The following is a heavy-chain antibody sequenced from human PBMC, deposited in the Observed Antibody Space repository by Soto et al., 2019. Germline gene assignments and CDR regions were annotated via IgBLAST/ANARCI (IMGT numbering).Heavy chain of an antibody. Sequence: DVQLLESGGGLVQPEGSLRLSCAASGFTFSSSAMGWVRQGPGKGLEWVAVVSIGGSTHYADSVRGRFTISRDNSKNTRSLQMNSLTAEDTAVYFCAKRRGAGGHFDYWGQGALVTVSS. V-gene: IGHV3-23*01. CDR1: GFTFSSSA. CDR2: VSIGGST. D-gene: IGHD1-26*01. CDR3: AKRRGAGGHFDY. J-gene: IGHJ4*02.